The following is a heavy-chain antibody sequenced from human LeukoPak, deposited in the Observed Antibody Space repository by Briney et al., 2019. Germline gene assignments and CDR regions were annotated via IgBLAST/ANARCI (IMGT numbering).Heavy chain of an antibody. CDR2: INHSGST. CDR1: GGSFSGYY. D-gene: IGHD4/OR15-4a*01. CDR3: ARDGAWVADYFSYYYYGIDV. Sequence: SETLSLTCAVYGGSFSGYYWSWIRQPPGKGLEWIGEINHSGSTNYNPSLMSRVTISVDTSKNQFSLKMSSVTAADTAVYYCARDGAWVADYFSYYYYGIDVWGQGTTVTVSS. V-gene: IGHV4-34*01. J-gene: IGHJ6*02.